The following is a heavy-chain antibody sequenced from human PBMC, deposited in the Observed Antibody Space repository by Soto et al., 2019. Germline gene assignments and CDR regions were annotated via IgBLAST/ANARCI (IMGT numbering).Heavy chain of an antibody. CDR1: GFTFSNAW. V-gene: IGHV3-15*01. CDR3: TTRALRYYYYYGMDV. CDR2: IKSKTDGGTT. J-gene: IGHJ6*02. Sequence: EVQLVESGGGLVKPGGSLRLSCAASGFTFSNAWMSWVRQAPGKGLEWVGRIKSKTDGGTTDYAAPVKGRFTSSRDDSKNTLYLQMNSLKTEDTAVYYCTTRALRYYYYYGMDVWGQGTTVTVSS.